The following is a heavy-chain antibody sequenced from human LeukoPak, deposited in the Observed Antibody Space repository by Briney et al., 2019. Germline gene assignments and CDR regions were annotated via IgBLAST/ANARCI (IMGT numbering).Heavy chain of an antibody. CDR1: GFTLRNYA. CDR3: AKTYADYEGN. CDR2: ISGSGSSGTTT. J-gene: IGHJ4*02. D-gene: IGHD4-17*01. Sequence: AGGSLRLSCATSGFTLRNYAMSWVRQAPGKELEWVSTISGSGSSGTTTYYADSVKGRFSISRDNSKNTLYLQMHSLRAEDTAVYYCAKTYADYEGNWGQGTLVTVSS. V-gene: IGHV3-23*01.